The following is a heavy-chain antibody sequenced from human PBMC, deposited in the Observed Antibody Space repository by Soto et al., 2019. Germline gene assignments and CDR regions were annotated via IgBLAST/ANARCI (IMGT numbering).Heavy chain of an antibody. D-gene: IGHD6-13*01. CDR2: IWHAGTNK. V-gene: IGHV3-33*01. Sequence: QVQLVESGGGVVQPGRSLRLSCAASGFTFNNYGMHWVRQAPGKGLEWVAVIWHAGTNKYYADSVKGRFTISRDNSKNTLYLQMNSLRAEDTAVYYCARDQAAAPTLDYYFGMDVWGQGTTVTVSS. CDR3: ARDQAAAPTLDYYFGMDV. CDR1: GFTFNNYG. J-gene: IGHJ6*02.